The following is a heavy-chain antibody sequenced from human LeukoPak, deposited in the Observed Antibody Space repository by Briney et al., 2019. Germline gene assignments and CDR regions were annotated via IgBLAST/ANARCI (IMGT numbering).Heavy chain of an antibody. J-gene: IGHJ3*02. V-gene: IGHV4-59*01. CDR3: AGIVGPRHDAFDI. CDR1: GGSISSYF. D-gene: IGHD1-26*01. Sequence: SETLSLTCSVSGGSISSYFWSWIRQPPGKGLEWIGYIYYSGSTNYNPSLKSRVTISVDTPKNQFSLRLSSVTAADTAVYYCAGIVGPRHDAFDIWGQGTMVTVSS. CDR2: IYYSGST.